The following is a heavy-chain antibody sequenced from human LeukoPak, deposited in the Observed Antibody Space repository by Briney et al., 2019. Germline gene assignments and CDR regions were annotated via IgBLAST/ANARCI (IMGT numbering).Heavy chain of an antibody. D-gene: IGHD6-13*01. Sequence: SETLSLTCAVYGLSFSGYYLSWIRQPPGKGLEWIGEINHSGSTNYNPSLKSRVTISVDTSKNQFSMKLSSVTAADTAVYYCARGHKRLAAAAYDYWGQGTLVTVSS. CDR1: GLSFSGYY. V-gene: IGHV4-34*01. CDR2: INHSGST. CDR3: ARGHKRLAAAAYDY. J-gene: IGHJ4*02.